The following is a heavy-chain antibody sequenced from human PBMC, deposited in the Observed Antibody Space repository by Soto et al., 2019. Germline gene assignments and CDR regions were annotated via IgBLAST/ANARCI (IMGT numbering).Heavy chain of an antibody. Sequence: SETLSLTCTVSGGSISSGGYYWSWIRQHPGKGLEWIGYIYYSGSTYYNPSLKSRVTISVDTSKNQFSLKLSSVTAADTAVYYCARAGGLGAVAADYWGQGTLVTVSS. V-gene: IGHV4-31*03. CDR1: GGSISSGGYY. CDR2: IYYSGST. D-gene: IGHD6-19*01. J-gene: IGHJ4*02. CDR3: ARAGGLGAVAADY.